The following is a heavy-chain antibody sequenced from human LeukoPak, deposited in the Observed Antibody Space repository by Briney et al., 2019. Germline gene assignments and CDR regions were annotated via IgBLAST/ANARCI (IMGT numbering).Heavy chain of an antibody. V-gene: IGHV4-39*07. CDR2: IYYSGST. J-gene: IGHJ4*02. CDR1: GGSISSSSYY. Sequence: SETLSLTCTVSGGSISSSSYYWGWIRQPPGKGLEWIGSIYYSGSTYYNPSLKSRVTISVDTSKNQFSLKLSSVTAADTAVYYCAGRGLLRDYWGQGTLVTVSS. D-gene: IGHD4-17*01. CDR3: AGRGLLRDY.